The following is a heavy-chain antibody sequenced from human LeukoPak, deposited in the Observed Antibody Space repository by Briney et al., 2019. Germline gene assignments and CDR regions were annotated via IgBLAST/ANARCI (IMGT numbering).Heavy chain of an antibody. CDR2: IIPNSGGT. V-gene: IGHV1-2*02. Sequence: GASVKVSCKASGYTFTDYYMHWVRQTPGRGLEWMGWIIPNSGGTEYAQKFQGRVTMTRDTSISTFYMELTRLTSDDTAVYYCARRYHDILTGYRTENWFAPWGQGTLVTVSA. CDR3: ARRYHDILTGYRTENWFAP. D-gene: IGHD3-9*01. J-gene: IGHJ5*02. CDR1: GYTFTDYY.